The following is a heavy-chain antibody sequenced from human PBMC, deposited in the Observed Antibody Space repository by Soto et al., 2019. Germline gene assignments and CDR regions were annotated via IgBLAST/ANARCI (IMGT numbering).Heavy chain of an antibody. J-gene: IGHJ4*02. CDR3: ARQDYYDSLCDY. CDR2: ISYDGSNK. CDR1: GFTFSSYG. Sequence: QVQLVESGGGVVQPGRSLRLSCAASGFTFSSYGMHWVRQAPGKGLEWVAVISYDGSNKYYADSVKGRFTISRDNSKNTLYLQMNSLRAEDTAVYYCARQDYYDSLCDYWGQGTLVTVSS. V-gene: IGHV3-30*03. D-gene: IGHD3-22*01.